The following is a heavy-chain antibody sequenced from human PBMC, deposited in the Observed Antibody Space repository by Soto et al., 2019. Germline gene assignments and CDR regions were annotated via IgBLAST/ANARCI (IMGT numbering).Heavy chain of an antibody. D-gene: IGHD3-22*01. CDR3: ARAHYYDSSGYYPNFDY. Sequence: GASVKVSCKASGYTFTTYYIHWVRQAPGQGLEWMGRMNPSSGSTGYAQKFQGRVTMTRNTSISTAYMELSSLRSEDTAVYYCARAHYYDSSGYYPNFDYWGQGTLVTVSS. J-gene: IGHJ4*02. CDR1: GYTFTTYY. V-gene: IGHV1-8*02. CDR2: MNPSSGST.